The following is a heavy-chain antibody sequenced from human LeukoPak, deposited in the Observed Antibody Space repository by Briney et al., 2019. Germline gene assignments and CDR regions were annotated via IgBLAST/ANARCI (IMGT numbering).Heavy chain of an antibody. D-gene: IGHD3-22*01. CDR2: ISTSSNYI. CDR1: GFTFNSYS. Sequence: GGSLSLSCAASGFTFNSYSMNWVRQAPGKGLEGVSTISTSSNYIYYADSLKGRFTVSRDNAKSSLYLQMNSLRAEDTAVYYCARDSTVYDSSGDAFDIWGQGTMVTVSS. CDR3: ARDSTVYDSSGDAFDI. V-gene: IGHV3-21*01. J-gene: IGHJ3*02.